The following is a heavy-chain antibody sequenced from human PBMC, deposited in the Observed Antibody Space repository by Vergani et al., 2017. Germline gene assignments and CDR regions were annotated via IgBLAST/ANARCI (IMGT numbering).Heavy chain of an antibody. CDR2: ISWNSGSI. Sequence: EVQLVESGGGLVQPGRSLRLSCAASGFTFDDYAMHWVRQAPGKGLEWVSGISWNSGSIGYADSVKGRFTISRDNAKNSLYLQMNSLRAEDTAVYYCAKDHGGAEAYYFDYWGQGTLVTVSS. CDR1: GFTFDDYA. D-gene: IGHD4-23*01. CDR3: AKDHGGAEAYYFDY. V-gene: IGHV3-9*01. J-gene: IGHJ4*02.